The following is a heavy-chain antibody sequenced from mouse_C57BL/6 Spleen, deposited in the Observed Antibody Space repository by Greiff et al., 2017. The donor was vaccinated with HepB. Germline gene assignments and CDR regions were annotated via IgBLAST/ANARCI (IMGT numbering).Heavy chain of an antibody. CDR3: ARDGGGSYGSSPYAMDD. D-gene: IGHD1-1*01. CDR2: ISDGGSYT. J-gene: IGHJ4*01. CDR1: GFTFSSYA. V-gene: IGHV5-4*01. Sequence: EVQLQESGGGLVKPGGSLKLSCAASGFTFSSYAMSWVRQTPEKRLEWVATISDGGSYTYYPDNVKGRFTISRDNAKNNLYLQMSQLKSEDTAMYYGARDGGGSYGSSPYAMDDWGQGTSVTVSS.